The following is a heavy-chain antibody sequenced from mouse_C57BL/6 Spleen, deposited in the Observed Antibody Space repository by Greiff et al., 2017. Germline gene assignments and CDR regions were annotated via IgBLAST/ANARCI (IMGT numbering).Heavy chain of an antibody. D-gene: IGHD2-1*01. CDR3: AAFYYGNSHFDY. CDR2: IYPGSGST. J-gene: IGHJ2*01. Sequence: VQLQQPGAELVKPGASVKMSCKASGYTFTSYWITWVKQRPGQGLEWIGDIYPGSGSTNYNEKFKSKATLTVDTSSSKAYMQLSSLTSEDSAVYYCAAFYYGNSHFDYWGQGTTLTVSS. CDR1: GYTFTSYW. V-gene: IGHV1-55*01.